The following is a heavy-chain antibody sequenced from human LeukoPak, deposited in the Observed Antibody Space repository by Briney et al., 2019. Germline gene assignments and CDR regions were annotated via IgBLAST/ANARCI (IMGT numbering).Heavy chain of an antibody. CDR2: INSDGSST. J-gene: IGHJ3*02. Sequence: GGSLRLSCAASGFTFSIYWLHWVRQAPGKGLVWVSRINSDGSSTSYADSVKGRFTISRDNAKNTLYLQMNSLRAEDTAVYYCARDEDWSGYYGAFDIWGQGTMVTVSS. V-gene: IGHV3-74*01. D-gene: IGHD3-3*01. CDR3: ARDEDWSGYYGAFDI. CDR1: GFTFSIYW.